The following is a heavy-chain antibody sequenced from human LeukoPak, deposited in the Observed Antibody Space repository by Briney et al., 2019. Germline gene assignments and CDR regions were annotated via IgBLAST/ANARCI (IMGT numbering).Heavy chain of an antibody. V-gene: IGHV1-69*13. Sequence: SVKVSCKASGGTFSSYAISWVRQAPGQGLEWMGGIIPIFGTANYAQKFQGRVTITADESTSTAYMELSSLRSEDTAVYYCARDGLGYYDSSGYISYWGQGTLVTVSS. D-gene: IGHD3-22*01. J-gene: IGHJ4*02. CDR3: ARDGLGYYDSSGYISY. CDR1: GGTFSSYA. CDR2: IIPIFGTA.